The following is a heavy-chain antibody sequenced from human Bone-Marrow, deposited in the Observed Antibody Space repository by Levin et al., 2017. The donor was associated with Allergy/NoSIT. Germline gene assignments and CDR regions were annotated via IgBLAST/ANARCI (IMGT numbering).Heavy chain of an antibody. Sequence: GGSLRLSCTASGFTFATSWMSWVRQSPGKGLEWVANIRGDASLTHYADSLKGRFTISRDNTKNSMYLQMSSLTAADTAIYYCARLGCSGTCSSVFDHWGQGIPVTVSS. CDR3: ARLGCSGTCSSVFDH. J-gene: IGHJ4*02. CDR1: GFTFATSW. CDR2: IRGDASLT. D-gene: IGHD1-26*01. V-gene: IGHV3-7*01.